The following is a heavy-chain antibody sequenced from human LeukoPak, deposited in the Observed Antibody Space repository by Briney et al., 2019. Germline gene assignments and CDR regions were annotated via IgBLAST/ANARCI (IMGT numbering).Heavy chain of an antibody. CDR3: ARELWLKVFDI. CDR2: ISGRSDYI. Sequence: PGGSLRLSCAATEFTFSTYSMNWLRQAPGKGLEWVSAISGRSDYIFYADSVRGRFTISRDNAKNSLYLQMNNLRAEDTAVYYCARELWLKVFDIWGQGTMVTVSS. D-gene: IGHD3-10*01. CDR1: EFTFSTYS. J-gene: IGHJ3*02. V-gene: IGHV3-21*06.